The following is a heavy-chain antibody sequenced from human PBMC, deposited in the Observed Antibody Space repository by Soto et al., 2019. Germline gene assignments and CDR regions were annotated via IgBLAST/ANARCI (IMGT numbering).Heavy chain of an antibody. CDR1: GYVFASYC. J-gene: IGHJ4*02. CDR3: ARAPSHGWFQHFDF. CDR2: IYPGDSDT. V-gene: IGHV5-51*01. Sequence: GASLKSACKRSGYVFASYCIGWVRQMPGKGLEWMGIIYPGDSDTRYSPSFQGHVTISVDKSISTAYLQWNSLKASDTAIYYCARAPSHGWFQHFDFWGQGTLVTVSS. D-gene: IGHD6-19*01.